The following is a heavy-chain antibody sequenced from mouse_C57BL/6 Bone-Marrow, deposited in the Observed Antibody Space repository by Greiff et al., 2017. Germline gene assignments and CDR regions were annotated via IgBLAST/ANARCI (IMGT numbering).Heavy chain of an antibody. CDR1: GYAFTNYL. V-gene: IGHV1-54*01. Sequence: QVQLQQSGAELVRPGTSVKVSCKASGYAFTNYLIEWVKQRPGQGLEWIGVINPGSGGTNYNEKFKGKATLTADKSSSTAYMQLSSLTSEDSAVYFCARGHYYGSSYGTYWGQGTLVTVSA. D-gene: IGHD1-1*01. CDR3: ARGHYYGSSYGTY. J-gene: IGHJ3*01. CDR2: INPGSGGT.